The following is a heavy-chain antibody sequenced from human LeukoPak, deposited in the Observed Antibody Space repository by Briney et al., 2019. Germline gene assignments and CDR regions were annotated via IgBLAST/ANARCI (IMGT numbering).Heavy chain of an antibody. J-gene: IGHJ6*04. Sequence: SRTLSLTCTVSGGSISSGDYYWSWIRRPPGKGLEWIGYIYYSGSTYYNPSLKSRVTISVDTSKNQFSLKLSSVTAADTAVYYCASYGDTEAHYYYYGMDVWGKGTTVTVSS. CDR3: ASYGDTEAHYYYYGMDV. CDR1: GGSISSGDYY. CDR2: IYYSGST. D-gene: IGHD4-17*01. V-gene: IGHV4-30-4*01.